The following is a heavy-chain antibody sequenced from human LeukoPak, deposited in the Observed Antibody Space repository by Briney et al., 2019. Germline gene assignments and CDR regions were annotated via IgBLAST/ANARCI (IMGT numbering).Heavy chain of an antibody. J-gene: IGHJ4*02. CDR2: INHSGST. D-gene: IGHD2-2*01. Sequence: KPSETLSLTCAVYGGSFSGYYWSWIRQPPGKGLEWIGEINHSGSTNYNPSLKSRVTISVDTSKNQFSLKLSSVTAADTAVYYCARVTPAAFDYWGQGTLVTVSS. V-gene: IGHV4-34*01. CDR1: GGSFSGYY. CDR3: ARVTPAAFDY.